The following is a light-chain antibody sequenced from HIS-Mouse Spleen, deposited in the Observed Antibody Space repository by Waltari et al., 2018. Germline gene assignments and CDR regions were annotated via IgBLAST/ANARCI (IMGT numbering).Light chain of an antibody. CDR1: NIGSKS. J-gene: IGLJ2*01. CDR2: DDS. Sequence: SYVLTQPPSVSVAPGKTARITCGGNNIGSKSVQWYQQKPGQAPVLVVYDDSDRPSGIPERFSGSNSGNTATLTISGVEAGDEADYYCQVWDSSSDHVVFGGGTKLTVL. CDR3: QVWDSSSDHVV. V-gene: IGLV3-21*03.